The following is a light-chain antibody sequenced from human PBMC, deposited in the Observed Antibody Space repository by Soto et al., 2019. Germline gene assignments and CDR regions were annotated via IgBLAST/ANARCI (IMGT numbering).Light chain of an antibody. J-gene: IGKJ2*01. CDR3: QQSYSTPHT. Sequence: DIVMTQSPDSLAVSLGERATINCKSSQSVLYSSNNKNYLAWYQQKPGQPPKLLIYWASTRESGVPDRFSGSGSGKDFTLTISSLQAEDVAVYYCQQSYSTPHTFGQGTKLEIK. CDR1: QSVLYSSNNKNY. CDR2: WAS. V-gene: IGKV4-1*01.